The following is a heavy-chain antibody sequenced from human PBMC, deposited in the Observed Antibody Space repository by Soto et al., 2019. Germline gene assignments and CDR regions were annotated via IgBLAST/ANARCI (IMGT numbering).Heavy chain of an antibody. Sequence: QVQLVESGGGVVQPGRSLRLSCAASGFTFSSYAMHWVRQAPGKGLEWVAVISYDGSNKYYADSVKGRFTISRDNSKNTLYLQMNSLRAEDTAVYYCARDELIQLWSQTFDYWGQGTLVTVSS. D-gene: IGHD5-18*01. V-gene: IGHV3-30-3*01. CDR3: ARDELIQLWSQTFDY. J-gene: IGHJ4*02. CDR1: GFTFSSYA. CDR2: ISYDGSNK.